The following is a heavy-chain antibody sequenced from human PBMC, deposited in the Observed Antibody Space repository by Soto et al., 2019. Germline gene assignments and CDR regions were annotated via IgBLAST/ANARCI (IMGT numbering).Heavy chain of an antibody. CDR3: ARVQTGSSFSFPFDY. CDR2: ISSSSSYI. Sequence: EVQLVESGGGLVKPGGSLRLSCAASGFTFSSYSMNWVRQAPGKGLEWVSSISSSSSYIYYADSVKGRFTISRDNAKNSLYLQMNSLRAEDTAVYYCARVQTGSSFSFPFDYWGQGTLVTVSS. V-gene: IGHV3-21*01. J-gene: IGHJ4*02. CDR1: GFTFSSYS. D-gene: IGHD6-13*01.